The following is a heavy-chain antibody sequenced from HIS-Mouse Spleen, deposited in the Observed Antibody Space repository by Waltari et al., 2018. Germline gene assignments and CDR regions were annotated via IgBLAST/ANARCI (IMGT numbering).Heavy chain of an antibody. J-gene: IGHJ4*02. D-gene: IGHD6-19*01. CDR2: IDWDDDK. CDR1: GFSLSTSGMC. V-gene: IGHV2-70*15. CDR3: ARIAEGYSSGWYAFDY. Sequence: QVTLRESGPALVKPTQTLTLTCTFSGFSLSTSGMCVSWIRQPPGKALDWLARIDWDDDKYYSKSLKTRLTISKDTSKNQVVLTMTNMDPVDTATYYCARIAEGYSSGWYAFDYWGQGTLVTVSS.